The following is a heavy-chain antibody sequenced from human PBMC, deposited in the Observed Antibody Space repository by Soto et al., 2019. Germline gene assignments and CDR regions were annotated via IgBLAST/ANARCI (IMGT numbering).Heavy chain of an antibody. CDR3: ARDLAKGGGSAGFDY. J-gene: IGHJ4*02. Sequence: QVQLVQSGAEVKKPGASVNVSCKASGYTFTVYYMHWVRQAPGQGLEWMGGINPKSGGTMYPQKFEGRVTMTCDTSVSTAYMALTRLRSDDTAVYYCARDLAKGGGSAGFDYWGQGTLVTVSS. D-gene: IGHD1-26*01. V-gene: IGHV1-2*02. CDR1: GYTFTVYY. CDR2: INPKSGGT.